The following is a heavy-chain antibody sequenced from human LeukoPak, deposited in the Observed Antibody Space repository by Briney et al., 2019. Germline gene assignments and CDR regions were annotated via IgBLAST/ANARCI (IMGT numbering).Heavy chain of an antibody. D-gene: IGHD5-24*01. CDR2: IHPHGIF. J-gene: IGHJ4*02. CDR3: SRGRDRSKAGDH. V-gene: IGHV4-34*01. Sequence: PSETLSLTCDLSGCSCDYYYCSWIRQPPGKGLEWIGEIHPHGIFYYNSSLMSRVTISIDTSKTQFSLRLTSVTAADTAFYYCSRGRDRSKAGDHWGPGSLVTVSS. CDR1: GCSCDYYY.